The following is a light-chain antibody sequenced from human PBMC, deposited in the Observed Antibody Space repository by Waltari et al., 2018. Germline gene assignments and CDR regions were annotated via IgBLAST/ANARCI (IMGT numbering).Light chain of an antibody. Sequence: ALTQPRSVSGSPGQSVTISCTGTSSDVGGYNYVSWYQQHPGKAPKLMIYDVSKRPSGVPDRFSGSKSGNTASLTISGLQAEDEADYYCCSYAGSYTEVFGGGTKLTVL. J-gene: IGLJ2*01. V-gene: IGLV2-11*01. CDR3: CSYAGSYTEV. CDR1: SSDVGGYNY. CDR2: DVS.